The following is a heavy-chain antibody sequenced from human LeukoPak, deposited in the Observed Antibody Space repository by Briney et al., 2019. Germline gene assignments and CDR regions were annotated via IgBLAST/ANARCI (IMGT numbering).Heavy chain of an antibody. J-gene: IGHJ4*02. Sequence: SETLSLTCTVSGGSISSAAYYWSWIRQPAGKGLEWIGRIYTSGSTNYNPSLKSRVTMSVDTSKNQFSLKLSSVTAADTAVYYCARDAAGRGAFVYWGQGTLVTVSS. CDR2: IYTSGST. D-gene: IGHD4/OR15-4a*01. V-gene: IGHV4-61*02. CDR1: GGSISSAAYY. CDR3: ARDAAGRGAFVY.